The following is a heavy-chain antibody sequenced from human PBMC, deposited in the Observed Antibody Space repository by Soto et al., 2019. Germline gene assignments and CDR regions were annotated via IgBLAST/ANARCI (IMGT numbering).Heavy chain of an antibody. J-gene: IGHJ4*02. D-gene: IGHD2-15*01. CDR1: GFTFGSYS. V-gene: IGHV3-21*01. CDR3: ARDQDRWTPFDY. Sequence: EVQLVESGGGLVKPGGSLRLSCAASGFTFGSYSMNWVRQAPGKGLEWVSSISSSSSYIYYADSVKGRFTISRDNAKNSLYLQMNSLRAEDTAVYYCARDQDRWTPFDYWGQGTLVTVSS. CDR2: ISSSSSYI.